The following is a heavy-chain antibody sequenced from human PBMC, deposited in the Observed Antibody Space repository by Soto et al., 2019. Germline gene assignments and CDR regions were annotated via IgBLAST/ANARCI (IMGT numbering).Heavy chain of an antibody. CDR3: ATRGGGYDFWSGYHY. J-gene: IGHJ4*02. CDR2: VHSGGST. V-gene: IGHV3-66*01. D-gene: IGHD3-3*01. Sequence: EEQLVESGGGLVQPGGTLRLSCAASGFTVSANYMSWVRQAPGKGLGWVSAVHSGGSTYYTDSVKGRFVISRDDSKNTLDLQMNSLRAEDTAIYYCATRGGGYDFWSGYHYWGQGTLVTVSS. CDR1: GFTVSANY.